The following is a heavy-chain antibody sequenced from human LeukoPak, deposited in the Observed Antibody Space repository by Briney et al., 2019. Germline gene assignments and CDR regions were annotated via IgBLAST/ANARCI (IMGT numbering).Heavy chain of an antibody. CDR1: GFTFSNYW. CDR3: SRDRQIAY. V-gene: IGHV3-7*01. Sequence: GGSLRLSCAVSGFTFSNYWLTWVRQAPGQGLEWVANIKQDGSEKHYVDSVKGRFTISRDNAKNSLYLQMNSLRAEDTAVYYCSRDRQIAYWGQGTLVTVSS. CDR2: IKQDGSEK. J-gene: IGHJ4*02.